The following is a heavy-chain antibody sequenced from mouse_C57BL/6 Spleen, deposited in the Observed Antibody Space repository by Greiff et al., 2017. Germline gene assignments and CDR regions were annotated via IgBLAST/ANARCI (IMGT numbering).Heavy chain of an antibody. V-gene: IGHV1-64*01. J-gene: IGHJ4*01. D-gene: IGHD1-1*02. CDR2: IHPNSGST. CDR1: GYTFTSYW. Sequence: VQLQQPGAELVKPGASVKLSCKASGYTFTSYWMHWVKQRPGQGLEWIGMIHPNSGSTNYNEKFKSKATLTVDKSSSTAYMQLSSLTSEDSAVYYCARRGPLWAMDYWGQGTSVTVSS. CDR3: ARRGPLWAMDY.